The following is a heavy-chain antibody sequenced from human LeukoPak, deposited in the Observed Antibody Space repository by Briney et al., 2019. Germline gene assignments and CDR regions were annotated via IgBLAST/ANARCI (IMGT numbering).Heavy chain of an antibody. D-gene: IGHD4-23*01. J-gene: IGHJ4*02. CDR3: ARTLYGGNSAVFNY. Sequence: ASVTVSCTASGYTFTNYYIHWVRQAPGQGLEWMGIINPSGGSTTYAQRFQGRVTMTRDTSTSTVYMEVSSLRSEDTAVYYCARTLYGGNSAVFNYWGQGTLVTVSS. CDR2: INPSGGST. CDR1: GYTFTNYY. V-gene: IGHV1-46*01.